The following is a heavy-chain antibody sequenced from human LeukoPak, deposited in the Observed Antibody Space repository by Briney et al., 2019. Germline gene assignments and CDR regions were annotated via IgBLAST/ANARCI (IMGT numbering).Heavy chain of an antibody. CDR2: MNPNSGNT. D-gene: IGHD6-13*01. J-gene: IGHJ6*02. Sequence: ASVKVSCKASGYTFTSYDINWVRQATGQGLEWMGWMNPNSGNTGYARKFQGRVTMTRNTSISTAYMELSSLRSEDTAVYYCATWAPASSSWYERLYYYYGMDVWGQGTTVTVSS. CDR3: ATWAPASSSWYERLYYYYGMDV. CDR1: GYTFTSYD. V-gene: IGHV1-8*01.